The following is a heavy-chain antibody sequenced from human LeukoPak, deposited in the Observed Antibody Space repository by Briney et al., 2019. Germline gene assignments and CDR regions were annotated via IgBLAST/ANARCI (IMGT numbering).Heavy chain of an antibody. CDR2: IYDSGST. CDR1: GGSITSYY. D-gene: IGHD3-22*01. J-gene: IGHJ4*02. Sequence: PSETLSLTCTVSGGSITSYYWSWIRQPPGKGLGWIGYIYDSGSTNYNPSLKSRVTISGDTSKNQFSLKLSSVTAADTAVYFCARVEAMYYYDSSGYLRYWGQGILVTVSS. CDR3: ARVEAMYYYDSSGYLRY. V-gene: IGHV4-59*01.